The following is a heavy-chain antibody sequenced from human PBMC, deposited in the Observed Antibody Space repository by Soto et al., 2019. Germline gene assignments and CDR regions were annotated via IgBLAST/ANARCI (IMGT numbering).Heavy chain of an antibody. J-gene: IGHJ4*02. CDR3: AQGTAVARQHFAN. V-gene: IGHV3-30*18. CDR2: ISADGSDK. D-gene: IGHD6-19*01. CDR1: GFTFSDFG. Sequence: QVQLVESGGGVVQPERSLRLSCATSGFTFSDFGMHWVRQAPGKGLEWVAAISADGSDKYYPGSVQGRFTMSRDNTKNALYLQMNSLRTGDTAIYYCAQGTAVARQHFANWGQGTLVTVSS.